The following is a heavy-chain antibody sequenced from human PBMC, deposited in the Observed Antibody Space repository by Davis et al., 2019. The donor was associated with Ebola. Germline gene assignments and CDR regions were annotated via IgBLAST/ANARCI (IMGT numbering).Heavy chain of an antibody. CDR2: IWYDGSNK. V-gene: IGHV3-33*06. D-gene: IGHD6-6*01. J-gene: IGHJ4*02. CDR1: GFTFSSYG. CDR3: AKAALYSSSSAPSDY. Sequence: PGGSLRLSCAASGFTFSSYGMHWVRQAPGKGLEWVAVIWYDGSNKYYADSVKGRFTISRDNSKNTLYLQMNSLRAEDTAVYYCAKAALYSSSSAPSDYWGQGTLVTVSS.